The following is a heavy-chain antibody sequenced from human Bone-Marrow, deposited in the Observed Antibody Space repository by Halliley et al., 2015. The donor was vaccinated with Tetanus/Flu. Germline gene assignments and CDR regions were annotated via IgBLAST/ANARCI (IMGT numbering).Heavy chain of an antibody. D-gene: IGHD3-22*01. CDR2: IYYSGST. CDR3: ARTYYDSSGYYLNYFDH. J-gene: IGHJ4*02. V-gene: IGHV4-30-4*01. CDR1: RVSIRSGGYY. Sequence: TLSLTCAVSRVSIRSGGYYWSWIRQPPGKGLEWIGYIYYSGSTYYNPSLKSRVTISVDTSKNQFSLKLSSVTAADMAVYYCARTYYDSSGYYLNYFDHWGQGTLVTVSS.